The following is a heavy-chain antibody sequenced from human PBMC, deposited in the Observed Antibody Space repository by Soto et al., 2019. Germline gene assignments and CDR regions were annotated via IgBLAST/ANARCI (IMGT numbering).Heavy chain of an antibody. V-gene: IGHV1-3*05. D-gene: IGHD7-27*01. CDR1: GYTFTSYA. J-gene: IGHJ2*01. Sequence: QVQLVQSGAEEKKPGASVKVSCKASGYTFTSYAMHWVRQAPGQRLEWMGWINAGNGNTKYSQKFQGRVTITRDTXXSTAYMELSSLRSEDTAVYYCARTNWGWAGWYFDLWGRGTLVTVSS. CDR3: ARTNWGWAGWYFDL. CDR2: INAGNGNT.